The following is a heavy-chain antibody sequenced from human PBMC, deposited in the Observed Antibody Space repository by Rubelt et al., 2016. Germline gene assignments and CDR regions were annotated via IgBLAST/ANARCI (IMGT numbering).Heavy chain of an antibody. CDR1: GFTFSNYS. CDR2: ISGSGGST. J-gene: IGHJ6*02. Sequence: GGGLVKPGGSLRLSCAASGFTFSNYSMNWVRQAPGKGLEWVSGISGSGGSTYYAGSVKGRFTVSRDSSKNTLYLQMNSLRAEDTAVYYCAKFVGFGVSYYGMDVWGQGTTVTVSS. D-gene: IGHD3-3*01. V-gene: IGHV3-23*01. CDR3: AKFVGFGVSYYGMDV.